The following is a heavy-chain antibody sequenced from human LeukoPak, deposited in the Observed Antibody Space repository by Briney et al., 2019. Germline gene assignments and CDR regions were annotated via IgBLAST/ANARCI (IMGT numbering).Heavy chain of an antibody. CDR1: GYTFTGYY. CDR3: ARDTPAVAGTRAMDV. J-gene: IGHJ6*03. V-gene: IGHV1-69*13. Sequence: ASVKVSCKASGYTFTGYYMHWVRQAPGQGLEWMGGIIPIFSTANYAQKFQGRVTITADESTSTAYMELSSLRSEDTAVYYCARDTPAVAGTRAMDVWGKGTTVTVSS. CDR2: IIPIFSTA. D-gene: IGHD6-19*01.